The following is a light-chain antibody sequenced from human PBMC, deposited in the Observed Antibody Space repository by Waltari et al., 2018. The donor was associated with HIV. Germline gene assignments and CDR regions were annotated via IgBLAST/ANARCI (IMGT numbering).Light chain of an antibody. CDR1: LIVRSNY. V-gene: IGKV3-20*01. Sequence: DIVLTQSPGTLSLSPGQRATLSCRASLIVRSNYLAWYQQKPGQAPRLLIYDASTRATGIPDRFSGSGSGTDFTLTISRLEPEDFAVYYCQQYTNSAFTFGPGTKVDIK. CDR2: DAS. J-gene: IGKJ3*01. CDR3: QQYTNSAFT.